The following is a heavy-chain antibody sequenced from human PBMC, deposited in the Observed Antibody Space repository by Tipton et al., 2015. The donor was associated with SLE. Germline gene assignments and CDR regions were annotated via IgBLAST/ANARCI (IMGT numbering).Heavy chain of an antibody. V-gene: IGHV3-21*01. CDR1: GFTFSSYS. Sequence: SLRLSCAASGFTFSSYSMNWVRQAPGKGLEWVSSISSSSSYIYYADSVKGRFTISRDNAKNSLYLQMSGLRAEDTAVYYCARDRITMIVVVPDAFDIWGQGTMVTVSS. J-gene: IGHJ3*02. CDR3: ARDRITMIVVVPDAFDI. CDR2: ISSSSSYI. D-gene: IGHD3-22*01.